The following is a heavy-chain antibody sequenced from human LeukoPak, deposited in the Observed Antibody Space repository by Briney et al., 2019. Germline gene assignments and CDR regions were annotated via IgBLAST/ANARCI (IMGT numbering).Heavy chain of an antibody. V-gene: IGHV4-34*01. J-gene: IGHJ4*03. CDR1: GGSFSAYY. CDR3: ARGPTISETGYFDY. CDR2: VNHRGDT. D-gene: IGHD1-1*01. Sequence: SETLSLTCAVYGGSFSAYYWSWIRQSPGKGLQWIAEVNHRGDTNYNPSVKGRVTISVDTSKNQFSLKVTSLTAADTAVYYCARGPTISETGYFDYWGQGTLITVSS.